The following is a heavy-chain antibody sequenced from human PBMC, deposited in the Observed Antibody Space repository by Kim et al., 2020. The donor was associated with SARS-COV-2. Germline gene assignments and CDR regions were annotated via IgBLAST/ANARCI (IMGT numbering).Heavy chain of an antibody. Sequence: GGSLRLSCAASGFTFSSYAMHWVRQAPGKGLEWVAVISYDGSNKYYADSVKGRFTISRDNSKNTLYLQMNSLRAEDTAVYYCARARSGSYLGAFDIWGQGTMVTVSS. CDR3: ARARSGSYLGAFDI. CDR2: ISYDGSNK. CDR1: GFTFSSYA. D-gene: IGHD1-26*01. J-gene: IGHJ3*02. V-gene: IGHV3-30-3*01.